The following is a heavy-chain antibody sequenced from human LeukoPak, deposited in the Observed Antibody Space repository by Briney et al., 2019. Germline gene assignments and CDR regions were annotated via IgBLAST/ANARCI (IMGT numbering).Heavy chain of an antibody. Sequence: PSETLSLTRTVPGGSTSSSYWTWIRQPPGKGLEWIGYIYYSGSTNYNPSLKSRVTISVDTSKNQFSLKLNSVTAADTAVYYCARVGGCISTSCYAGGWFDPWGQGTLVTVSS. D-gene: IGHD2-2*01. J-gene: IGHJ5*02. CDR3: ARVGGCISTSCYAGGWFDP. V-gene: IGHV4-59*01. CDR1: GGSTSSSY. CDR2: IYYSGST.